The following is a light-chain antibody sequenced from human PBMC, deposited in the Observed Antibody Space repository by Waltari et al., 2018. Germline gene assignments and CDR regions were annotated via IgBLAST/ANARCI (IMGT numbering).Light chain of an antibody. J-gene: IGLJ2*01. CDR3: SSYTTSSTVV. CDR2: GVS. CDR1: RSDVGAYNS. V-gene: IGLV2-14*01. Sequence: QSALTQPASVSGSPGQSIAISCTGTRSDVGAYNSVSWYRQHPGKAPKFLIYGVSNRPSGVSNRFSGSKSGNTASRTISGLQAEDEADYYCSSYTTSSTVVFGGGTKVTVL.